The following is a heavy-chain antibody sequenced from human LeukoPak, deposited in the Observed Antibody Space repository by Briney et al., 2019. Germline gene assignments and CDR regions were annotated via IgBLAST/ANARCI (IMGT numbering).Heavy chain of an antibody. V-gene: IGHV3-30*02. J-gene: IGHJ3*02. D-gene: IGHD6-13*01. CDR2: IRYDGSNK. CDR3: ARAAAGYRDAFDI. CDR1: GFTFSSYG. Sequence: PGGSLRLSCAASGFTFSSYGMHWVRQAPGKGLEWVAFIRYDGSNKYYADSVKGRFTISRDNSKNTLYLQMNSLRAEDTAVYYCARAAAGYRDAFDIWGRGTMVTVSS.